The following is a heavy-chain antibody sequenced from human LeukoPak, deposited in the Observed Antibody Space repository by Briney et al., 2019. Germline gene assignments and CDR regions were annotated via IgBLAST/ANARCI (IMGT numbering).Heavy chain of an antibody. CDR1: GFTFSSYS. CDR2: ISSSSSYI. V-gene: IGHV3-21*01. CDR3: VRSGSYSDAFDI. D-gene: IGHD1-26*01. J-gene: IGHJ3*02. Sequence: PGGSLRLSCAASGFTFSSYSMNWVRQAPGKGLEWVSSISSSSSYIYYADSVKGRFTISRDNAKNSLYLQMNSLRAEDTAVYYCVRSGSYSDAFDIWGQGTMVTVSS.